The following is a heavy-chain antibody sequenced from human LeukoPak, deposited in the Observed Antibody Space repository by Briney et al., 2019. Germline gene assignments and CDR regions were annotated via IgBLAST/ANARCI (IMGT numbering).Heavy chain of an antibody. CDR1: GFTFTSYA. CDR2: ISGSGDST. V-gene: IGHV3-23*01. CDR3: AKGSGARYYYYYMDV. J-gene: IGHJ6*03. Sequence: GASLRLSCAASGFTFTSYAISWVRQAPGRGLEWVSTISGSGDSTYYADSVKGRFTISRDNSKNTLYLQLNSLRAEDTATYYCAKGSGARYYYYYMDVWGKGTTVTVSS. D-gene: IGHD6-19*01.